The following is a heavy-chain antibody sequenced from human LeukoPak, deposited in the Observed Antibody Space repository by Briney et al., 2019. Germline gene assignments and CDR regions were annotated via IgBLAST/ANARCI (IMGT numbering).Heavy chain of an antibody. D-gene: IGHD1-7*01. J-gene: IGHJ4*02. Sequence: ASVKVSCMASGYTFINYYMHWVRQAPGQGLEWMGIINPSGGSTSYAQSFQGRVTMTRDTSTSTVYMDLSSLRSEDTAVYYCARGSTGTTFDYWGQGTLVTVSS. CDR3: ARGSTGTTFDY. CDR1: GYTFINYY. V-gene: IGHV1-46*03. CDR2: INPSGGST.